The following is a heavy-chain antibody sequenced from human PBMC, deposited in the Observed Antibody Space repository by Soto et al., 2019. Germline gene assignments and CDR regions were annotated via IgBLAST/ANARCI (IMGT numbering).Heavy chain of an antibody. V-gene: IGHV4-34*01. CDR1: GGSFSGYY. J-gene: IGHJ4*02. D-gene: IGHD4-4*01. CDR2: INHSGST. Sequence: PETLSLTCAVYGGSFSGYYWSWIRQPPGKGLEWIGEINHSGSTNYNPSLKSRVTISVDTSKNQFSLKLSSVTAADTAVYYCARGFTVIDDSVDDYWGQGTLVTVSS. CDR3: ARGFTVIDDSVDDY.